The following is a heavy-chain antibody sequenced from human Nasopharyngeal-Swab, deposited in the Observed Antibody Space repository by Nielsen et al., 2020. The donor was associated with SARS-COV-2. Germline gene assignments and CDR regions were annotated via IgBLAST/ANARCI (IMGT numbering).Heavy chain of an antibody. CDR1: GGSISSGGYS. CDR2: IYHSGST. V-gene: IGHV4-30-2*01. J-gene: IGHJ2*01. Sequence: SETLSLTCAVSGGSISSGGYSWSWIRQPPGKGLEWIGYIYHSGSTYYNPSLKSPVTISVDKSKNQFSLKLSSVTAADTAVDYCARPAARPAWYFDLWGRGTLVTVSS. D-gene: IGHD6-6*01. CDR3: ARPAARPAWYFDL.